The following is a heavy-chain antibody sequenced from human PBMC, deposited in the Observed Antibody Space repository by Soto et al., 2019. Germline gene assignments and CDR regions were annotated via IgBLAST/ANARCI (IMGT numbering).Heavy chain of an antibody. Sequence: GGSLRLSCAASGLTFSSYGMHWVRQAPGKGLEWVAVIWFDGSNKYYADSVKGRFTISRDNSKNTLYLQMNSLRAEDTAVYYCAREGGATTLDYWGQGTLVTVSS. CDR3: AREGGATTLDY. V-gene: IGHV3-33*01. CDR2: IWFDGSNK. J-gene: IGHJ4*02. D-gene: IGHD1-26*01. CDR1: GLTFSSYG.